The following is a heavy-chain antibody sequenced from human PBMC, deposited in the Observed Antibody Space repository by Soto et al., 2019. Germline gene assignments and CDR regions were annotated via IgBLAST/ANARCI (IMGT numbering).Heavy chain of an antibody. CDR2: INWNSVSI. CDR3: SKDVYSSINPRGGYFQH. J-gene: IGHJ1*01. Sequence: EVQLVESGGGLVQPGRSLRLSCAASGFNFDDYAMHWVRQVPGKGLEWVSGINWNSVSIDYADSVKGRFTISRDNAKKSLYLQMNSLRAEDTALYYCSKDVYSSINPRGGYFQHWGQGTLVTVSS. D-gene: IGHD6-13*01. V-gene: IGHV3-9*01. CDR1: GFNFDDYA.